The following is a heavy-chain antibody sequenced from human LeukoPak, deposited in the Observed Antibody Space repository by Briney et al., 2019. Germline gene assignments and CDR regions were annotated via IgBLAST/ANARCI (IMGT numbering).Heavy chain of an antibody. D-gene: IGHD3-10*01. Sequence: GGSLRLSCAASGFTFDDYAMHWVRQPPGKGLGWVSGISWNSGSIGYADSVKGRFTISRDNAKNSLYLQMNSLRAEDTALYYCAKDGRFGSISYYFDYWGQGTLVTVSS. CDR1: GFTFDDYA. V-gene: IGHV3-9*01. J-gene: IGHJ4*02. CDR3: AKDGRFGSISYYFDY. CDR2: ISWNSGSI.